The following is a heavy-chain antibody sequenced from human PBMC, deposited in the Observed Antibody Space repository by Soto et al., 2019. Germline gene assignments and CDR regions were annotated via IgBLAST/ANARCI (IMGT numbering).Heavy chain of an antibody. V-gene: IGHV1-69*13. D-gene: IGHD5-12*01. Sequence: ASVKVSCKASGGTFSSFGISWVRQAPGQGLEWMGGIIPVFGRPNYAQRFRGRLTITADESTNTSYMELIDLTAVDTAVYYCAREASGYDFWGQGTQVTVSS. J-gene: IGHJ1*01. CDR2: IIPVFGRP. CDR3: AREASGYDF. CDR1: GGTFSSFG.